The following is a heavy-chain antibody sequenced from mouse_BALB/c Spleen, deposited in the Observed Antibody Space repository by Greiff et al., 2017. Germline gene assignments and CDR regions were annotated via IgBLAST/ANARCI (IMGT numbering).Heavy chain of an antibody. CDR3: AREGNYPNYAMDY. V-gene: IGHV3-6*02. CDR2: ISYDGSN. Sequence: EVQRVESGPGLVKPSQSLSLTCSVTGYSITSGYYWNWIRQFPGNKLEWMGYISYDGSNNYNPSLKNRISITRDTSKNQFFLKLNSVTTEDTATYYCAREGNYPNYAMDYWGQGTSVTVSS. J-gene: IGHJ4*01. D-gene: IGHD2-1*01. CDR1: GYSITSGYY.